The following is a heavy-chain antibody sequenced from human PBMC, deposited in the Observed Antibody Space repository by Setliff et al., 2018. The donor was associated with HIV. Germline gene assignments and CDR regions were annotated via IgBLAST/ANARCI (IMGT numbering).Heavy chain of an antibody. D-gene: IGHD3-10*01. CDR2: IYSTDTT. Sequence: SETLSLTCTVSGDSISTYCWIWIRQPPGKGLEWIGSIYSTDTTNHNPSLESRVTISVDTSKNQFSLKLSSVTAADTAVYYCARTFGDLKHYNYYYTIDVWGQGTTVTVS. V-gene: IGHV4-4*09. CDR3: ARTFGDLKHYNYYYTIDV. CDR1: GDSISTYC. J-gene: IGHJ6*02.